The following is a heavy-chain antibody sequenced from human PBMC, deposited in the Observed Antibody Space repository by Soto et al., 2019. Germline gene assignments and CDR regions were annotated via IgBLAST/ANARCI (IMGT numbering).Heavy chain of an antibody. J-gene: IGHJ6*02. CDR2: IYYSGST. Sequence: QVQLQESGPGLVKPSQTLSLTCTVSGGSISSGDYYWSWIRQPPGKGLEWIGYIYYSGSTYYNPSRKSRVTISVDTSTNQFSLKLSCVTAASTAVYYCARGLDYYYYGMDVWGQGTTVTVSS. V-gene: IGHV4-30-4*01. CDR3: ARGLDYYYYGMDV. CDR1: GGSISSGDYY.